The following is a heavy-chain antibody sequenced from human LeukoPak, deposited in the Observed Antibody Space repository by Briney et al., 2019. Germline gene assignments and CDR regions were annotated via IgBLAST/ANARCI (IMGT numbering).Heavy chain of an antibody. J-gene: IGHJ4*02. CDR2: ISGSGGST. CDR3: AKDATRGYYGSGSYYQPYYFDY. D-gene: IGHD3-10*01. CDR1: GFTFSSYA. V-gene: IGHV3-23*01. Sequence: PGGSLRLSCAASGFTFSSYAMSWVRQAPGKGLEWVSAISGSGGSTYYADSVKGRFTISRDNSKNTLYLQMNSLRAEDTAVYYCAKDATRGYYGSGSYYQPYYFDYWGQGTLVTVSS.